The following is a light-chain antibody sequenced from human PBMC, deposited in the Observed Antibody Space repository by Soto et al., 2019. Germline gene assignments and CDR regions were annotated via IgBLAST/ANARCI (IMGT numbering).Light chain of an antibody. CDR1: QSINSW. CDR3: QEYNSYWT. V-gene: IGKV1-5*03. Sequence: DIQMIQSPSTLSASVGDRVTITCRASQSINSWLAWYQQKPGKAPKLLIYKASSLESGVPSRFSGSGSGTEFSLTISSLRPDDFATYYCQEYNSYWTFGQGTKVEIK. J-gene: IGKJ1*01. CDR2: KAS.